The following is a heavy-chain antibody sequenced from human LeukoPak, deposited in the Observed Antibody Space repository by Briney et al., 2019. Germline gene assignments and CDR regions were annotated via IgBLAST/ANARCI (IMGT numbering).Heavy chain of an antibody. CDR1: GFTFSSYW. J-gene: IGHJ4*02. Sequence: PGGSLGLSCAASGFTFSSYWMSWVRQAPGKGLEWVANIKHDGSEKYYVDSVKGRFTISRDNAKSSLYLQMDSLGAQDTAVYYCARLNPTFDYWGQGTLVTVSS. D-gene: IGHD1-14*01. CDR3: ARLNPTFDY. V-gene: IGHV3-7*01. CDR2: IKHDGSEK.